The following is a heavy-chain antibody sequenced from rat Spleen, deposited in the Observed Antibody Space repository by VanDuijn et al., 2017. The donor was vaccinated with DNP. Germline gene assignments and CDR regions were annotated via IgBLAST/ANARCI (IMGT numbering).Heavy chain of an antibody. CDR3: VREEFGVDY. V-gene: IGHV4-2*01. CDR1: GFNFNDDW. J-gene: IGHJ2*01. D-gene: IGHD4-3*01. Sequence: EVKLVESGGGLVQPGRSLKLSCAASGFNFNDDWMGWVRQAPGKGLEWIGEINKNSRTIKYSPSVKDKFTISRDNVQNTLYLQMSKLGSEDTAIYYCVREEFGVDYWGQGVMVTVSS. CDR2: INKNSRTI.